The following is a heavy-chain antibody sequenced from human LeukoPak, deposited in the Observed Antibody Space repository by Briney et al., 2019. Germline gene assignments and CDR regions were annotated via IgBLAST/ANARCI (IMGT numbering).Heavy chain of an antibody. Sequence: GGSLRLSCAASGFTFSSYAMHWVRQAPGKGLEWVSAISGSGGSTYYADSVKGRFTISRDNSKNTLYLQMNSLRAEDTAVYYCAKLNSDYGDFADAFDIWGQGTMVTVSS. CDR3: AKLNSDYGDFADAFDI. D-gene: IGHD4-17*01. CDR2: ISGSGGST. J-gene: IGHJ3*02. V-gene: IGHV3-23*01. CDR1: GFTFSSYA.